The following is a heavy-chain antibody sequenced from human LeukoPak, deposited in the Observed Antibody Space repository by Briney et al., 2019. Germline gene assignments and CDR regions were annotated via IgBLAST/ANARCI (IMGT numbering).Heavy chain of an antibody. D-gene: IGHD6-13*01. Sequence: SETLSLTCAVYGGSFSGYYWSWIRQPPGKGLEWIGEINHSGSTNYNPSLKSRVTISVDTSKNQFSLKLSSVTAADTAVYYCAALSSSWYESWGQGTLVTVSS. CDR3: AALSSSWYES. J-gene: IGHJ5*01. V-gene: IGHV4-34*01. CDR2: INHSGST. CDR1: GGSFSGYY.